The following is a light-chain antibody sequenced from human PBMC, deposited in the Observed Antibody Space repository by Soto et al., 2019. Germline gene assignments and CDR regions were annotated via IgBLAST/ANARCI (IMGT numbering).Light chain of an antibody. J-gene: IGKJ1*01. Sequence: EIVVTQSPSTLSVSRGERATLSCRANQAISSNLAWYQQKPGQAPRLLIYGASTRATGIPARFSGSGSGTEFTLTISSLQSEDFAVYYCQQYNNWPTWTFGQGTKVDIK. CDR2: GAS. V-gene: IGKV3-15*01. CDR1: QAISSN. CDR3: QQYNNWPTWT.